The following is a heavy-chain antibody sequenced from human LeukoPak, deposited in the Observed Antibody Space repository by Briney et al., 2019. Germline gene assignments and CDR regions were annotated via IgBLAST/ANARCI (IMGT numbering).Heavy chain of an antibody. J-gene: IGHJ6*04. V-gene: IGHV4-34*01. CDR3: ARGLRLPSRSAPAVPHV. D-gene: IGHD2-2*01. Sequence: PSETLSLTCAVYGGSFSDYYWNWIPQPPGKGLESIGEINHSGTTNYNPSLKSRVTISVDTSKNQFSLRLSAVTAADTAVYHCARGLRLPSRSAPAVPHVWAKGTTVTVSA. CDR2: INHSGTT. CDR1: GGSFSDYY.